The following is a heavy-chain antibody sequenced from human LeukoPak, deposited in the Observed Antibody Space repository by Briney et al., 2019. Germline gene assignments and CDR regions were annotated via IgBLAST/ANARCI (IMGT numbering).Heavy chain of an antibody. Sequence: PSETLSLTCAVYGGSFSGYYWTWIRHTPEKGLEWIGEMNPSGSNNYNPSLKSRATISVDTSKNQFSLKLSSVTAADTAVYYCARGRQDVTMIVVVMTAVSYYLDVWGKGTTVTVS. J-gene: IGHJ6*03. CDR2: MNPSGSN. CDR1: GGSFSGYY. V-gene: IGHV4-34*01. D-gene: IGHD3-22*01. CDR3: ARGRQDVTMIVVVMTAVSYYLDV.